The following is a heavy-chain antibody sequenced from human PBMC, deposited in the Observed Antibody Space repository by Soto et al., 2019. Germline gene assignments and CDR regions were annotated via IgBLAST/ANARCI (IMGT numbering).Heavy chain of an antibody. J-gene: IGHJ3*02. Sequence: SDTLSLTCAVYGGSFSGYYWSWIRQPPGKGLEWIGEINHSGSTNYNPSLKSRVTISVDTSKNQFSLKLSSVTAADTAVYYCAVRLRGYSYGRKAFDIWGQGTMVTVSS. CDR3: AVRLRGYSYGRKAFDI. D-gene: IGHD5-18*01. V-gene: IGHV4-34*01. CDR2: INHSGST. CDR1: GGSFSGYY.